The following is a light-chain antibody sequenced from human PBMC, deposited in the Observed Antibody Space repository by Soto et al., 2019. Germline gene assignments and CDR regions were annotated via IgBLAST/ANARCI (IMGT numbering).Light chain of an antibody. CDR3: QHYNSYSEA. V-gene: IGKV1-5*03. J-gene: IGKJ1*01. CDR1: QYISNY. Sequence: DIQMTQSPSSLSASVGDRVIITCRASQYISNYLNWYQQKPGKAPKLLLYKASTLKSGVPSRFSGSGSGTEFTLTISSLQPDDFATYYCQHYNSYSEAFGQGTKVDIK. CDR2: KAS.